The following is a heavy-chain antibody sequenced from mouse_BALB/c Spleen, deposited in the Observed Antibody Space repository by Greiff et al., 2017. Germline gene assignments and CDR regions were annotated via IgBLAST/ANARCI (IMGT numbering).Heavy chain of an antibody. V-gene: IGHV5-17*02. D-gene: IGHD1-1*01. CDR2: ISSGSSTI. CDR1: GFTFSSFG. Sequence: EVQLVESGGGLVKPGGSRKLSCAASGFTFSSFGMHWVRQAPEKGLEWVAYISSGSSTIYYADTVKGRFTISRDNPKNTLFLQMTSLRSEDTAMYYCARGEYYYGSSPYAMDYWGQGTSVTVSS. CDR3: ARGEYYYGSSPYAMDY. J-gene: IGHJ4*01.